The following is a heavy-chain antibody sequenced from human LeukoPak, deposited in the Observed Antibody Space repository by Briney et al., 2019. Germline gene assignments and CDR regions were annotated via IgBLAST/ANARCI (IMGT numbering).Heavy chain of an antibody. CDR1: GFTFDDYG. CDR3: ARGGYYDSSGYYLYYFDY. V-gene: IGHV3-20*04. J-gene: IGHJ4*02. D-gene: IGHD3-22*01. Sequence: GGSLRLSCAASGFTFDDYGMSWVRQAPGKGLEWVSGINWNGGSTGYADSVKGRFTISRDNAKNSLYLQMNSLRAEDTALYYCARGGYYDSSGYYLYYFDYWGQGTLVTVSS. CDR2: INWNGGST.